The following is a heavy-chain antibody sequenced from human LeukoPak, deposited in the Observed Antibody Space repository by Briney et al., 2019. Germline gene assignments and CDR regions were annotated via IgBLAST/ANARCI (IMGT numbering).Heavy chain of an antibody. V-gene: IGHV3-23*01. D-gene: IGHD7-27*01. CDR3: AKLIGDESF. J-gene: IGHJ4*02. CDR2: ISASGGTT. Sequence: GGSLRLSCEASGFSFSNYAMSWVRQAPGKGLEWVSSISASGGTTNYADSVKGRFTISRDNSKSTLYLQLNSLRVEDKAVYYCAKLIGDESFWGQGTLVTVSS. CDR1: GFSFSNYA.